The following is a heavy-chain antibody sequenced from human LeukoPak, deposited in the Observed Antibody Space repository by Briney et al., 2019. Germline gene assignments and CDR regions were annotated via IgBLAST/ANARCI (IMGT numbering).Heavy chain of an antibody. Sequence: GGSLRLSCAASGFTFDDYAMHWVRQAPGKGLGWVSGISWNSGSIGYADSVKGRFTISRDNAKSSLYLQMNSLRAEDTALYYCAKSGPITMVRGVIISSRLFDYYYMDVWGKGTTVTVSS. CDR1: GFTFDDYA. V-gene: IGHV3-9*01. CDR2: ISWNSGSI. D-gene: IGHD3-10*01. CDR3: AKSGPITMVRGVIISSRLFDYYYMDV. J-gene: IGHJ6*03.